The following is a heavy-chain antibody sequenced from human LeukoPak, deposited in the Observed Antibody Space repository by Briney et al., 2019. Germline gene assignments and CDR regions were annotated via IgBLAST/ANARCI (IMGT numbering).Heavy chain of an antibody. V-gene: IGHV4-34*01. CDR2: INHSGST. D-gene: IGHD6-13*01. CDR1: GFTFVNYA. CDR3: ARATVNSGYDPAGGIAAAGIDY. Sequence: AGGSLRLSCAASGFTFVNYAMSWVRQAPGKGLEWIGEINHSGSTNYNPSLKSRVTISVDTSKNQFSLKLSSVTAADTAVYYCARATVNSGYDPAGGIAAAGIDYWGQGTLVTVSS. J-gene: IGHJ4*02.